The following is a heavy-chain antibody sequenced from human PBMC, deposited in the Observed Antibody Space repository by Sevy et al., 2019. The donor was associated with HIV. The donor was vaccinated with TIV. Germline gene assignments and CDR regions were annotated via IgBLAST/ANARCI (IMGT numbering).Heavy chain of an antibody. J-gene: IGHJ6*03. CDR3: ARDAYSSSWYASPPGYYMDV. CDR2: IKQDGSEK. Sequence: GGSLRLSCAASGFTFSSYWMSWVRQAPGKGLEWVANIKQDGSEKYYVDSVKGRFTISRDNAKNSLYLQMNSLRAEDTAVYYCARDAYSSSWYASPPGYYMDVWGKWTTVTVSS. V-gene: IGHV3-7*03. CDR1: GFTFSSYW. D-gene: IGHD6-13*01.